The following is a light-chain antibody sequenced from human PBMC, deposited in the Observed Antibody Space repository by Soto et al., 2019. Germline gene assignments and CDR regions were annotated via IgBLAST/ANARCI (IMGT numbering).Light chain of an antibody. J-gene: IGKJ5*01. V-gene: IGKV3-15*01. CDR2: GAS. CDR1: QSVSSN. Sequence: EIVMTQSPATLSVSPGERATLSCRASQSVSSNLAWYQQKPGQAPRLLIYGASTRATGIPARFSGSGSGTEFTLTISGRQAEDFGGYYCQQYNSWPPITFGQGTRLESK. CDR3: QQYNSWPPIT.